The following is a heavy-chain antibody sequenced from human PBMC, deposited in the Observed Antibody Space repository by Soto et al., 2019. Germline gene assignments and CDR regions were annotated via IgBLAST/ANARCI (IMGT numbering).Heavy chain of an antibody. J-gene: IGHJ6*02. CDR1: GFTFSSYA. CDR3: AKDSRRRSSGWFLYYYYGMDV. D-gene: IGHD6-19*01. Sequence: GGSLRLSCAASGFTFSSYAMSWVRQAPGKGLEWVSAISGSGGSTYYADSVKGRFTISRDNSKNTLYLQMNSLRAEDTAVYYCAKDSRRRSSGWFLYYYYGMDVWGQGTTVTVSS. V-gene: IGHV3-23*01. CDR2: ISGSGGST.